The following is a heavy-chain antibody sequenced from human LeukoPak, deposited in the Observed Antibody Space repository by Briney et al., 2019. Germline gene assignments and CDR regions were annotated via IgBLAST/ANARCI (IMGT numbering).Heavy chain of an antibody. CDR1: RFTLSSYW. V-gene: IGHV3-74*01. Sequence: GGSLRLSCAASRFTLSSYWMHWVRQAPGKGLVWVSRINSDGTSTSYADSVKGRFTISRDNAKDTLYLQMNSLRAEDTAVYYCARGFNAGATDYWGQGTLVTVSS. J-gene: IGHJ4*02. CDR2: INSDGTST. CDR3: ARGFNAGATDY. D-gene: IGHD1-26*01.